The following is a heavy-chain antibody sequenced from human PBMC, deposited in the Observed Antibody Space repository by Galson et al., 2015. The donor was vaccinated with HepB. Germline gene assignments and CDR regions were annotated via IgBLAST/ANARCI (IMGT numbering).Heavy chain of an antibody. D-gene: IGHD6-6*01. V-gene: IGHV3-66*01. CDR3: ARGGPDKAARGVLDY. CDR1: GFTVSSNY. CDR2: IYSGGST. Sequence: SLRLSCAASGFTVSSNYMSWVRQAPGKGLEWVSVIYSGGSTYYADSVKGRFTISRDNSKNTLYLQMNCLRAEDTAVYYCARGGPDKAARGVLDYWGQGTLVTVSS. J-gene: IGHJ4*02.